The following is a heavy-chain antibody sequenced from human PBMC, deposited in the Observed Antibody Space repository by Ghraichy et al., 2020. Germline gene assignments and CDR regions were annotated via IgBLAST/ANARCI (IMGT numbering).Heavy chain of an antibody. CDR3: ARHTYHYESSGHYRGYYFDY. J-gene: IGHJ4*02. CDR1: SGSISSSSYY. CDR2: MYSSGNT. D-gene: IGHD3-22*01. Sequence: SETLSLTCTVSSGSISSSSYYWGWIRQPPGKGLEWIGSMYSSGNTYYNPSLKSRVTISVDTSKNQFSLKLASVTAADTALFYCARHTYHYESSGHYRGYYFDYWGQGTLVTVSS. V-gene: IGHV4-39*01.